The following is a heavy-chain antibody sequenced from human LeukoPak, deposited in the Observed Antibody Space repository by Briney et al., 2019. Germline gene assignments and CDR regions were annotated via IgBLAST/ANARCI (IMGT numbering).Heavy chain of an antibody. CDR3: ARRYYYYYYMDV. CDR2: INHSGST. V-gene: IGHV4-34*01. J-gene: IGHJ6*03. CDR1: GGSFSGYY. Sequence: SETLSLTCAVYGGSFSGYYWSWIRQPPGKGLEWFGEINHSGSTNYNLSLKSRVTISVDTSKNQFSLKLSSVTAADTAVYYCARRYYYYYYMDVWGKGTTVTVSS.